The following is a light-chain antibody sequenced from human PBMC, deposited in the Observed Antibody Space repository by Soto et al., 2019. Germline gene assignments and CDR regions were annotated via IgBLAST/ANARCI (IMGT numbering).Light chain of an antibody. V-gene: IGLV2-14*01. CDR1: SSDVGGYNS. Sequence: SALTQPASLSGSPGQSITLSCPGNSSDVGGYNSVSWYQQHPGKAPKLMIYNVSNRPSGVSNRFSGSKSGNTASLTISGLQAEDEADYYCSSYTSSSTYVFGTGPKVTVL. CDR3: SSYTSSSTYV. J-gene: IGLJ1*01. CDR2: NVS.